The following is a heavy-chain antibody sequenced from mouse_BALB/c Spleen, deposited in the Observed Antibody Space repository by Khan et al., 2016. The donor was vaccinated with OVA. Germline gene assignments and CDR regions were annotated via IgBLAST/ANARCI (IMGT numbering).Heavy chain of an antibody. CDR2: INPSNGYT. D-gene: IGHD2-14*01. CDR3: VRDGAYHRNDGWFAY. CDR1: GYTFTSYT. Sequence: VQLQQSGAELARPGASVKMSCKASGYTFTSYTIHWIKERPGQGLEWIGYINPSNGYTNYNQRFKDKATLTTDKSSTTAYLQLSSLTSDDSAAYNGVRDGAYHRNDGWFAYWGQGTLVTVSA. V-gene: IGHV1-4*01. J-gene: IGHJ3*01.